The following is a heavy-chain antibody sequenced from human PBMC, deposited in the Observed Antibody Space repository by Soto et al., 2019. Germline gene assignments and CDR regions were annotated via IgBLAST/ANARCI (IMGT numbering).Heavy chain of an antibody. CDR3: ARVTGYYHTIGSDS. Sequence: QVQLVESGGGLVKPGGSLRLSCAASGFTFSDYYMSGIRQAPGKGLEWISYISSNSNYKNHADTVRGRFTISRDNAKNSLYLQMNGLRAEDTSVYYCARVTGYYHTIGSDSLCQGTLVTLSS. J-gene: IGHJ4*02. V-gene: IGHV3-11*06. CDR2: ISSNSNYK. D-gene: IGHD3-22*01. CDR1: GFTFSDYY.